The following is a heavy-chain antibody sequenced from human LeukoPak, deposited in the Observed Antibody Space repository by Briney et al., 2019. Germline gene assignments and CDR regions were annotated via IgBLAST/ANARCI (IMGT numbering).Heavy chain of an antibody. J-gene: IGHJ4*02. CDR1: GYTFTSYG. V-gene: IGHV1-18*01. D-gene: IGHD3-22*01. CDR3: ARAHGPYDSSGYYVF. Sequence: GASVKVSCKASGYTFTSYGIIWVRQAPGQGLEWMGWISAYNGNTNYAQKLQGRVTMTTDTSTSTAYMELRSLRSDDTAVYYCARAHGPYDSSGYYVFWGQGTLVTVSS. CDR2: ISAYNGNT.